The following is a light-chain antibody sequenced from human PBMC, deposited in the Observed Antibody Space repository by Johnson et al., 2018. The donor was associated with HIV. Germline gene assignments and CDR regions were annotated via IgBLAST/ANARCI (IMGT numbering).Light chain of an antibody. CDR2: ENN. Sequence: SVLTQPPSVSAAPGQKVPISCSGSSSNIGNNYVSWYQQLPGTAPKLLIYENNKRPSGIPDRFSGSKSGTSATLGITGLQTGDEADYYCGTWDSSLSAGVFGTGTKVTVL. V-gene: IGLV1-51*02. CDR1: SSNIGNNY. CDR3: GTWDSSLSAGV. J-gene: IGLJ1*01.